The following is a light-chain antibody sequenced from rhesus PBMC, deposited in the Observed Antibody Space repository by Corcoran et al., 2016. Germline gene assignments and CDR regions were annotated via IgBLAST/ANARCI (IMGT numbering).Light chain of an antibody. CDR3: QQHNSYPPT. J-gene: IGKJ1*01. V-gene: IGKV1S14*01. CDR1: QGLSNY. CDR2: YAS. Sequence: DIQMTQSPSSLSASVGDTVTITCRASQGLSNYLAWYQQKPGKAPQPLIYYASNLESGVPSRFSGSGSGTDFTLTISSLQPEDFATYYCQQHNSYPPTFGQGTKVDIK.